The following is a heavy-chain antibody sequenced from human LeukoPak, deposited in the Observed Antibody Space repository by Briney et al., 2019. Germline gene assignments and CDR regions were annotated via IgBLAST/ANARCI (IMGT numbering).Heavy chain of an antibody. CDR1: GFTFSSYS. CDR2: ISSSSSYI. V-gene: IGHV3-21*01. J-gene: IGHJ4*02. Sequence: RPGGFLRLSCAASGFTFSSYSMNWVRQAPGKGLEWVSSISSSSSYIYYADSVKGRFTISRDNAKNSLYLQMNSLRAEDTAVYYCARGGSSGSVSDYWGQGALVTVSS. D-gene: IGHD6-19*01. CDR3: ARGGSSGSVSDY.